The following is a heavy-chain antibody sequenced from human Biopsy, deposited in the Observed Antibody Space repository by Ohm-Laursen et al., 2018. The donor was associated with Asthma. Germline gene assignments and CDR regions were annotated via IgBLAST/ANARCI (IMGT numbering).Heavy chain of an antibody. V-gene: IGHV1-69*13. J-gene: IGHJ4*02. CDR3: ARKAGSCISRTCYALDF. D-gene: IGHD2-2*01. CDR2: ISSVIGTT. CDR1: GCTFNTYV. Sequence: SVKVSCKASGCTFNTYVIGWVRQAPGQGLEWMGWISSVIGTTNYPQKFQDRVTITADDSTSTVYMELSSLRSEDTAVYYCARKAGSCISRTCYALDFWGQGTLVTVSS.